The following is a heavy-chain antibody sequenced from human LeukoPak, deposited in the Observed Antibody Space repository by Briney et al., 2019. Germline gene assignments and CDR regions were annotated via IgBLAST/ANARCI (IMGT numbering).Heavy chain of an antibody. V-gene: IGHV3-74*01. CDR3: ARAPTVTTNFDS. D-gene: IGHD4-17*01. J-gene: IGHJ4*02. CDR2: INSDGSST. CDR1: GFTFSSYW. Sequence: PGGSLRLSCAASGFTFSSYWMHWVRQAPGKGLVWVSRINSDGSSTSYADSVKGRFTISRDNAKNTLYLQMNSLRAEDTAMYYCARAPTVTTNFDSWGQGTLVTVSS.